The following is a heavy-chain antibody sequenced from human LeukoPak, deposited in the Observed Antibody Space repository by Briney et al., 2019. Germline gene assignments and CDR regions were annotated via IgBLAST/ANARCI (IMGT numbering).Heavy chain of an antibody. V-gene: IGHV4-59*01. J-gene: IGHJ1*01. Sequence: SSETLSLTCTVSGGSISYYYWSWIRQPPGKGLEWIGYIYSSGSTTYNPSLKSRVTISLDTSKNQFSLKLSSVTAADTAVYYCAQYCSSTSCYHEYFQHWGQGTLVTVSS. CDR3: AQYCSSTSCYHEYFQH. D-gene: IGHD2-2*01. CDR1: GGSISYYY. CDR2: IYSSGST.